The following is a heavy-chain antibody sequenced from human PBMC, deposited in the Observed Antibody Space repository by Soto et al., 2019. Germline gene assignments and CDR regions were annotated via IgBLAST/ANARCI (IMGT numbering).Heavy chain of an antibody. Sequence: EVQLVESGGGLIQPGGSLRLSCVASGFIVSSNHMSWVRQAPGKGLEWVSVIYSGHTTYYADSVEGRFTISRDDSKNTLYLQMNSLRAEDTAVYYCATDSSAYSADYYFDYWGQGTLVTVSS. V-gene: IGHV3-66*02. CDR3: ATDSSAYSADYYFDY. J-gene: IGHJ4*02. D-gene: IGHD3-22*01. CDR2: IYSGHTT. CDR1: GFIVSSNH.